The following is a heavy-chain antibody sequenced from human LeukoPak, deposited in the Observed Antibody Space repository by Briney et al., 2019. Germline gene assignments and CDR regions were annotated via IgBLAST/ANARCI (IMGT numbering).Heavy chain of an antibody. V-gene: IGHV4-38-2*02. D-gene: IGHD3-22*01. CDR1: GYSISSGYS. CDR3: ARERNYYDSSGPHPAFDI. CDR2: IYHSGNT. Sequence: SETLSLTCTVSGYSISSGYSWGWIRQPPGKGLEWIGSIYHSGNTYYNPSLKRRVTISVDTSKNQFSLKLSSVTAADTAVYYCARERNYYDSSGPHPAFDIWGQGTMVTVSS. J-gene: IGHJ3*02.